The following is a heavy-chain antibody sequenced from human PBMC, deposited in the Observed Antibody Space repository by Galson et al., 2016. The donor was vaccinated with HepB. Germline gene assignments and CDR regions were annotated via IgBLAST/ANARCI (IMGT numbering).Heavy chain of an antibody. CDR3: AREFKTGGL. D-gene: IGHD1-14*01. V-gene: IGHV3-23*01. CDR2: IIASGAST. J-gene: IGHJ3*01. CDR1: GFTLNSYA. Sequence: SLRLSCAASGFTLNSYAVNWVRQAPGRGLEWVSSIIASGASTYYADSVKGRFTVSRDNSQNTVFLQMNSRRVDDTAIYYCAREFKTGGLWGQGTVDTVSS.